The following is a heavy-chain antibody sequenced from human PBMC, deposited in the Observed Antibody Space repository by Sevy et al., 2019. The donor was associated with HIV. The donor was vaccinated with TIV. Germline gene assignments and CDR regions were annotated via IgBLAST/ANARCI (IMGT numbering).Heavy chain of an antibody. Sequence: ASVKVSCKASGYTFTSYDINWVRQATGQGLEWMGWMNPNSGNTGYAQKFQGRVTMTRNTSISTADMELSSLRSEDTAVYYCARGGYYDFWSGYNYYYYGMDVWGQGTTVTVSS. V-gene: IGHV1-8*01. CDR2: MNPNSGNT. CDR1: GYTFTSYD. D-gene: IGHD3-3*01. J-gene: IGHJ6*02. CDR3: ARGGYYDFWSGYNYYYYGMDV.